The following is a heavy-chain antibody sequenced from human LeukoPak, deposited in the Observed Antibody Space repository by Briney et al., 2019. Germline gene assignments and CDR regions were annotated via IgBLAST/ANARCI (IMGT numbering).Heavy chain of an antibody. Sequence: GGSLRLSCAASGLTLSSYAMSWVRQAPGKGLEWVSSISSSSSYIYYADSVKGRFTISRDNAKNSLYLQMNSLRAEDTAVYYCARDWGGGSSGYSPPRWGQGTLVTVSS. CDR3: ARDWGGGSSGYSPPR. J-gene: IGHJ4*02. D-gene: IGHD3-22*01. V-gene: IGHV3-21*01. CDR2: ISSSSSYI. CDR1: GLTLSSYA.